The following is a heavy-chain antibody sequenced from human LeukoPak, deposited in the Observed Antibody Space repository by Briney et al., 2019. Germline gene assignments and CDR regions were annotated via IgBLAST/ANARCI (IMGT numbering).Heavy chain of an antibody. CDR1: GYTFTSYY. V-gene: IGHV1-2*02. CDR2: SDPKSGAT. D-gene: IGHD3-10*01. J-gene: IGHJ4*02. Sequence: ASVQVSCKTSGYTFTSYYIHWLRQAPGQRFEWMGWSDPKSGATKYEHFQGRVTMTRDTSISTAYMELSRLTSDDTAVYYCATNRLVRGVIMPPRYWGQGTLVTVSS. CDR3: ATNRLVRGVIMPPRY.